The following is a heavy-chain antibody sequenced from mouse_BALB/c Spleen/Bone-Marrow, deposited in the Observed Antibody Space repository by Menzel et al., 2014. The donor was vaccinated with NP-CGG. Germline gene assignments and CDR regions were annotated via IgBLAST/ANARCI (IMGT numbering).Heavy chain of an antibody. V-gene: IGHV5-17*02. CDR1: GFTFSSFG. CDR3: TRKGALITHYYAMDY. J-gene: IGHJ4*01. D-gene: IGHD2-4*01. Sequence: EVQLVESGGGLVQPGGSRKLSCAASGFTFSSFGMHWVRQAPEKGLEWVAYISSGSSTIYYADTVKGRFTISRDNPKNTLFLQMTSPRSEDTAMYYCTRKGALITHYYAMDYWGQGTSVTVSS. CDR2: ISSGSSTI.